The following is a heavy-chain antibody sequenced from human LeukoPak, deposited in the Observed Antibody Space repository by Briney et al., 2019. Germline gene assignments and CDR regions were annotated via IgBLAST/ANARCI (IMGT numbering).Heavy chain of an antibody. J-gene: IGHJ5*02. CDR3: ARGLRNWFDP. CDR2: IASDGSST. Sequence: GGSLRLSCAASGFTFSSYWMNWVRQAPGKGLVWVSRIASDGSSTSYADSVKGRFTISRDNAKNTLYLQMNSLRAEDTAVYYCARGLRNWFDPWGQGTLVTVSS. V-gene: IGHV3-74*01. CDR1: GFTFSSYW.